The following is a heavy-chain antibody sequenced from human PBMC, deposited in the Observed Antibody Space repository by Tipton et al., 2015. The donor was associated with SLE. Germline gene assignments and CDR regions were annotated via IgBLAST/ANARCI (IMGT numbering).Heavy chain of an antibody. CDR2: IYYSGST. CDR3: ARSLPTQLVVGH. D-gene: IGHD6-13*01. J-gene: IGHJ5*02. Sequence: TLSLTCTVSGGSISSGGYYWSWIRQHPGKGLEWIGYIYYSGSTYYNPSLKSRVTISVDTSKNQFSLKLSSVTAAVTAVYYCARSLPTQLVVGHWGQGTLVTVSS. CDR1: GGSISSGGYY. V-gene: IGHV4-31*03.